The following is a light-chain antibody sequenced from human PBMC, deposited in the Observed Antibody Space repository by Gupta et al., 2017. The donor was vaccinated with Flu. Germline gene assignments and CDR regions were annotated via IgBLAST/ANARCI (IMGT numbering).Light chain of an antibody. Sequence: DIQMTQSPSTLSASVGDRVTITCRASQSISSRMGWYQQKPGKAPKLVIYEASSLQSGVASRFSGSGSGTEFTLSISSLQPDDFATYYCQQYKSYRSFGQGTKVEIK. J-gene: IGKJ1*01. V-gene: IGKV1-5*03. CDR1: QSISSR. CDR3: QQYKSYRS. CDR2: EAS.